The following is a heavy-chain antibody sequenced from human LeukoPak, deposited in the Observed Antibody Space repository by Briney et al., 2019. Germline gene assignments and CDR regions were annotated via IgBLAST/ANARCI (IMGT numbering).Heavy chain of an antibody. CDR2: IYDDGSKE. D-gene: IGHD3-3*01. CDR1: GFTFSNYG. Sequence: GGSLRLSCAASGFTFSNYGMNWVRRAPGKGLEWVAVIYDDGSKEHFADSVKGRFTISRDNSKSTVLLQMNSLRAEDTAVYYCARDLKSGYVDSWGQGTLVTVSS. V-gene: IGHV3-33*01. CDR3: ARDLKSGYVDS. J-gene: IGHJ4*02.